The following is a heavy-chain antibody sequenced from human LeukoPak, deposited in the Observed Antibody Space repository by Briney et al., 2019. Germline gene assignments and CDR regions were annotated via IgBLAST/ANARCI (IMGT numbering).Heavy chain of an antibody. V-gene: IGHV3-43*02. D-gene: IGHD6-13*01. CDR1: GFTFDDYA. J-gene: IGHJ6*03. CDR2: ISGDGGST. Sequence: GGSLRLSCAASGFTFDDYAMHWVRQAPGKGLEWASLISGDGGSTYYADSVKGRFTISRDNSKNSLYLQMNSLRTEDTALYYCAKDTPLAAAGQYYYYMDVWGKGTTVTVSS. CDR3: AKDTPLAAAGQYYYYMDV.